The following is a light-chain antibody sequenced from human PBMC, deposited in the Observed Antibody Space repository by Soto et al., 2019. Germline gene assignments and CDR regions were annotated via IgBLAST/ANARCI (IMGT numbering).Light chain of an antibody. J-gene: IGKJ3*01. CDR2: GAS. Sequence: EIVLTHSPGTLSLSPWERATLSCRASQSVSSSYLAWYQQKPGQAPRLLIYGASSRATGIPDRFSGSGSGTDFTLTISRLEPEDFAVYYCQQYGSSPPTFGPGTKVDIK. V-gene: IGKV3-20*01. CDR3: QQYGSSPPT. CDR1: QSVSSSY.